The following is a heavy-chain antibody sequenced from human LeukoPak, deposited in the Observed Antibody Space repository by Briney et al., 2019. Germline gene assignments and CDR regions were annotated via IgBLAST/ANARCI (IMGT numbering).Heavy chain of an antibody. CDR1: GGTFSSYA. V-gene: IGHV1-18*01. Sequence: EASVKVSCKASGGTFSSYAISWVRQAPGQGLEWMGWISAYNGNTNYAQKLQGRVTMTTDTSTSTAYMELRSLRSDDTAVYYCARSTAILYYYYMDVWGKGTTVTVSS. D-gene: IGHD2-21*02. CDR2: ISAYNGNT. CDR3: ARSTAILYYYYMDV. J-gene: IGHJ6*03.